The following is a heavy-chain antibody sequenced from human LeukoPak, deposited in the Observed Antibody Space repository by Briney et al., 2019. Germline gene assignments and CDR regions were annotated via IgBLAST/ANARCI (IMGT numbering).Heavy chain of an antibody. CDR3: ARVLVTAMVTPFDY. D-gene: IGHD5-18*01. CDR2: INPNSGGT. J-gene: IGHJ4*02. CDR1: GYTFTGYY. V-gene: IGHV1-2*02. Sequence: GASVKVSCKASGYTFTGYYMHWARQAPGQGLEWMGWINPNSGGTNYAQKFQGRVTMTRDTSISTAYMELSRLRSDDTAVYYCARVLVTAMVTPFDYWGQGTLVTVSS.